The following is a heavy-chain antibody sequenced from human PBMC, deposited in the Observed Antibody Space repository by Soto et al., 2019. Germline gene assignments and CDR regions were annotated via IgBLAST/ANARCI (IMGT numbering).Heavy chain of an antibody. CDR3: AREVAVTPLRYYYGMDV. CDR2: IYYSGST. D-gene: IGHD2-15*01. J-gene: IGHJ6*02. CDR1: GGSVSSGSYY. Sequence: PSATLSLTCTVSGGSVSSGSYYWSWIRQPPGKGLEWIGYIYYSGSTNYNPSLKSRVTISVDTSKNQFSLKLSSVTAADTAVYYCAREVAVTPLRYYYGMDVWGQGTTVTVSS. V-gene: IGHV4-61*01.